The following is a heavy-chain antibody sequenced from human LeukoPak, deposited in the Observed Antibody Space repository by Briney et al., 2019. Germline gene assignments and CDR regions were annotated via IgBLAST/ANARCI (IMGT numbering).Heavy chain of an antibody. D-gene: IGHD5-18*01. V-gene: IGHV4-34*01. CDR3: ARDNVDTAMVDAFDI. J-gene: IGHJ3*02. CDR2: INHSGST. Sequence: SETLSLTCAVYGGSFSGYYWSWIRQPPGKGLEWIGEINHSGSTNYNPSLKSRVTISVDTSKNQFSLKLSSVTAADTAVYYCARDNVDTAMVDAFDIWGQGTMVTVSS. CDR1: GGSFSGYY.